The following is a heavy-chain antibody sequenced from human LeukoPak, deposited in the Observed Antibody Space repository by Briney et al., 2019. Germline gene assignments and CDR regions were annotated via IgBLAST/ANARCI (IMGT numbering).Heavy chain of an antibody. CDR2: ISDNGVTR. CDR3: AKAPAPYYYYYGMDV. V-gene: IGHV3-23*01. CDR1: GFTFSSYV. J-gene: IGHJ6*02. Sequence: GGALRLSCAASGFTFSSYVMNWVRQAPGKGLEWVSSISDNGVTRYYADSVKGRFTISRDNSDNTVYLQMNSLRAEDTAIYYCAKAPAPYYYYYGMDVWGQGTAVTVSS.